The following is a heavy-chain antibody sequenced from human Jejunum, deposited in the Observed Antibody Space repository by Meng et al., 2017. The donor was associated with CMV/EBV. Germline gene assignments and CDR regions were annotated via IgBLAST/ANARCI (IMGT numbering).Heavy chain of an antibody. CDR2: IRHDGRST. J-gene: IGHJ6*02. CDR3: ARDALTVSPYYYGMGV. Sequence: FSPYWMPWVRQAPGKGLEWVANIRHDGRSTAYADSVQGRFTISRDNSKSTLYLQMNSLRPDDTAVYYCARDALTVSPYYYGMGVWGQGTTVTVSS. V-gene: IGHV3-30*02. D-gene: IGHD4-11*01. CDR1: FSPYW.